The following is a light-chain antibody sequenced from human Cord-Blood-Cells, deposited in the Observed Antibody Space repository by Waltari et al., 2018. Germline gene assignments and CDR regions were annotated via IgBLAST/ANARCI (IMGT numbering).Light chain of an antibody. Sequence: EIVMTQSPATLSVSPGERATLSCRASQSVSSNFAWYQQKPGQAPRLLIYGASTRATGIPARFSGSGSGTEFTLTISSLQSEDFAVYYCQQYNNWPRQYTFGQGTKLEIK. CDR1: QSVSSN. CDR3: QQYNNWPRQYT. J-gene: IGKJ2*01. CDR2: GAS. V-gene: IGKV3-15*01.